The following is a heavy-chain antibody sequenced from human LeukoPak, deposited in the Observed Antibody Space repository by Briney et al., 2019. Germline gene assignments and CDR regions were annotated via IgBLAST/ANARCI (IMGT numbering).Heavy chain of an antibody. J-gene: IGHJ4*02. V-gene: IGHV1-46*03. Sequence: GASVKVSCKASGYTFTSYYMHWVRQAPGQGLEWMGIINPSGGSTSYAQKLQGRVTMTRDTSTSTDYMELSSLRSEDTAVYYCASRYYDSSGYHGFDYWGQGTLVTVSS. D-gene: IGHD3-22*01. CDR3: ASRYYDSSGYHGFDY. CDR1: GYTFTSYY. CDR2: INPSGGST.